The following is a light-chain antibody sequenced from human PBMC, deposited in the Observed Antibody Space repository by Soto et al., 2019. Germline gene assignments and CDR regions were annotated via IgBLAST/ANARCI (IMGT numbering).Light chain of an antibody. CDR1: QSVSSSS. Sequence: DIVLTQSPATLSLSPGERATLSCRASQSVSSSSLAWYQQKPGQAPRLLIYGASSRATGIPDRFSGSGSGTDFTLTISRLEPEDFAVYYCQQYGSSITFGQGTRLEIK. CDR2: GAS. CDR3: QQYGSSIT. J-gene: IGKJ5*01. V-gene: IGKV3-20*01.